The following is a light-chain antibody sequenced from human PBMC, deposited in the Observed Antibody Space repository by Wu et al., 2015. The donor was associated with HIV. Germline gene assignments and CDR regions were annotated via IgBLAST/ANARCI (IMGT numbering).Light chain of an antibody. CDR2: GAS. V-gene: IGKV3-15*01. CDR3: QQYNSWPPGFT. CDR1: QTVSNTD. Sequence: VLTQSPGTLSLSPGESATLSCRASQTVSNTDLAWYQQRPGQPPRLLIYGASTRATGIPARFGGSGSGTEFTLTISSLQSEDFGVYYCQQYNSWPPGFTFGPGTKVEIK. J-gene: IGKJ3*01.